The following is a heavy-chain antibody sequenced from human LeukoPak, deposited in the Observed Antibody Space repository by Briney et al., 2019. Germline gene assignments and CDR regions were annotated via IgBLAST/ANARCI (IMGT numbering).Heavy chain of an antibody. Sequence: SETLSLTCAVYGGSFSGYYWSWIRQPPGKGLEWIGEINHSGSTNYNPSLKSRVTISVDTSKNQFSLKLSSVTAADTAVYYCARSGVAVTPFGPWSQGTLVTVSS. V-gene: IGHV4-34*01. D-gene: IGHD4-11*01. CDR3: ARSGVAVTPFGP. J-gene: IGHJ5*02. CDR1: GGSFSGYY. CDR2: INHSGST.